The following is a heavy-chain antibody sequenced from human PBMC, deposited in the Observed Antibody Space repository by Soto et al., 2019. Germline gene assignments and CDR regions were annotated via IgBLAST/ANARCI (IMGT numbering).Heavy chain of an antibody. D-gene: IGHD6-25*01. CDR3: ARDRISAAPTNYYYYGMDV. V-gene: IGHV4-59*01. Sequence: QVQLQESGPGLVKPSETLSLTCTVSSGSISSYYWSWIRQPPGKGLEWIGYIYYSGSTKYNPSLRSRVTISGDTSKNQFSLKLSSVTAADTDVYYCARDRISAAPTNYYYYGMDVWGQGTTVTVSS. J-gene: IGHJ6*02. CDR1: SGSISSYY. CDR2: IYYSGST.